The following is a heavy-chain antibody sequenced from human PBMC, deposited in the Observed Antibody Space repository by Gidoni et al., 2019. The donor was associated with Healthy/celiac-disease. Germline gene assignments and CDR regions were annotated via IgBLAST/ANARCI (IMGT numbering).Heavy chain of an antibody. J-gene: IGHJ2*01. CDR1: GYRFTRYW. CDR2: TYPGDSNT. Sequence: EVQLVQSGAEVKKPGASLKISCKGSGYRFTRYWIGWVRQMPGKGLEWMGITYPGDSNTRYSPSFQGQVTISADKSITTAYLQWSSLKASDTAMYYCARSQGLYWYFDLWGRGTLVTVSS. CDR3: ARSQGLYWYFDL. V-gene: IGHV5-51*01.